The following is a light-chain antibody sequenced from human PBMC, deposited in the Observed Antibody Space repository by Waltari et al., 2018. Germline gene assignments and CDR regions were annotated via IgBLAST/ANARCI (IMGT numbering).Light chain of an antibody. CDR2: GRN. J-gene: IGLJ3*02. CDR1: NSNIGSNP. CDR3: ATWDESLNGVV. Sequence: QSVLTQPPSASGNPGQTVTLPCSGGNSNIGSNPVDWYQRFPGTAPNPLSCGRNRRPPGVPDRFSGSKSGTSASLAISGLRSEDEADYYCATWDESLNGVVIGGGTKLSVL. V-gene: IGLV1-47*01.